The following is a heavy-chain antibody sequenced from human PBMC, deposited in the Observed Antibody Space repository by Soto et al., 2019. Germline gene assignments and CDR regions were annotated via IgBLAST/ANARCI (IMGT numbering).Heavy chain of an antibody. CDR3: ARIPVYGGKLVYFDY. D-gene: IGHD4-17*01. Sequence: VSGPTLVNPTETLTLTCTVSGFSLSNARMGVSWIRQPPGKALEWLAHIFSNDEKSYSTSLKSRLTISKDTSKSQVVLTMTNMDPVDTATYYCARIPVYGGKLVYFDYWGQGTLVTVSS. V-gene: IGHV2-26*01. CDR1: GFSLSNARMG. J-gene: IGHJ4*02. CDR2: IFSNDEK.